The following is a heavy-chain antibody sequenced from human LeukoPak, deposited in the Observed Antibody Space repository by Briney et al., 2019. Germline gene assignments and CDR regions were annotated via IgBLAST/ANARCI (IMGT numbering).Heavy chain of an antibody. CDR3: AREGYYDSSGYYYFDY. Sequence: PGGSLRLSCAASGFTFSSYSMNWVRQAPGKGLEWVAVISYDGSNKYYADSVKGRFTISRDNSKNTLYLQVNSLRAEDTAVYYCAREGYYDSSGYYYFDYWGQGTLVTVSS. J-gene: IGHJ4*02. CDR1: GFTFSSYS. CDR2: ISYDGSNK. D-gene: IGHD3-22*01. V-gene: IGHV3-30*03.